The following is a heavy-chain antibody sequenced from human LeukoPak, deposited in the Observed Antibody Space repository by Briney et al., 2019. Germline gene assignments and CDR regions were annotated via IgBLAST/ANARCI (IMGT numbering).Heavy chain of an antibody. Sequence: PGGSLRLSCAASGFTFSSYSMNWVRQAPGKGLEWVSYISSSSSTIYYADSVKVRFTISRDNAKNSLYLQMNSLRAEDTAVYYCARESSDDAFDIWGQGTMVTVSS. CDR1: GFTFSSYS. V-gene: IGHV3-48*04. D-gene: IGHD3-10*01. CDR2: ISSSSSTI. CDR3: ARESSDDAFDI. J-gene: IGHJ3*02.